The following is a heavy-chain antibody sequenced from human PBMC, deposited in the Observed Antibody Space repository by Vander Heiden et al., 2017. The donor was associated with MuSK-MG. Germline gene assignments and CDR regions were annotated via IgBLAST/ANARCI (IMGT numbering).Heavy chain of an antibody. J-gene: IGHJ6*03. D-gene: IGHD3-3*01. CDR1: GFTFSSYS. CDR2: ISSSSSYI. Sequence: EVQLVESGGGLVKPGGSLRLSCAASGFTFSSYSMKWVSQASGKGLECVSSISSSSSYIYYADSVKGRFTISRDNAKNSLYLQMNSLRAEDTAVYYCARGRQYYDFWSGSGDMDVWGKGTTVTVSS. V-gene: IGHV3-21*01. CDR3: ARGRQYYDFWSGSGDMDV.